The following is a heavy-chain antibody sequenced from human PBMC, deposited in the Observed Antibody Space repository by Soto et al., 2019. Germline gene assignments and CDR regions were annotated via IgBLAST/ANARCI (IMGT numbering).Heavy chain of an antibody. CDR3: ARVRVGSYNWFDP. Sequence: EVQLVESGGGLVQPGGSLRLSCAVSGFSFSSYWMHWVRQAPGKGLEWASRINSDGSRTYYADSVKGRFTISRDNAKNTLYLQMNSLRAEDTAVYYCARVRVGSYNWFDPWGQGTLVTVSS. CDR1: GFSFSSYW. D-gene: IGHD6-13*01. V-gene: IGHV3-74*01. CDR2: INSDGSRT. J-gene: IGHJ5*02.